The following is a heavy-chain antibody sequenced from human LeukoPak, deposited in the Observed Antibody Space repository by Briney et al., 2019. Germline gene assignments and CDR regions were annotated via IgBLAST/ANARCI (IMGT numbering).Heavy chain of an antibody. CDR2: PYYRSKWYK. CDR3: VRSTTSGSYYRGYYYYYGMDV. CDR1: GYSVSNNCAA. V-gene: IGHV6-1*01. Sequence: SHTVSLTCPISGYSVSNNCAAWHWMSPSPSRGREGLGRPYYRSKWYKDYAVSMNSRITINPNTSNNQFLLQLDSVTPGDTSMYYCVRSTTSGSYYRGYYYYYGMDVWGQGTTVTVSS. D-gene: IGHD1-26*01. J-gene: IGHJ6*02.